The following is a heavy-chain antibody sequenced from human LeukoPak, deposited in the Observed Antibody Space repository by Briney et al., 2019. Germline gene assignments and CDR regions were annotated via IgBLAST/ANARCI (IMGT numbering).Heavy chain of an antibody. J-gene: IGHJ4*02. CDR1: GFTFSSYG. CDR3: AKGRIAAADFDY. CDR2: ISYDGSNK. V-gene: IGHV3-30*18. D-gene: IGHD6-13*01. Sequence: GGSLRLSCAASGFTFSSYGMHWVRQAPGKGLEWVAVISYDGSNKYYADSVKGRFTISRDNSKNTLYLQMNSLRAEDTAVYYCAKGRIAAADFDYWGQGTLVTVSS.